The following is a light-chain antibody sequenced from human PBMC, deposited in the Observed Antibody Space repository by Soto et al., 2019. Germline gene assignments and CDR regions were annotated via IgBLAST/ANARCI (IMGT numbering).Light chain of an antibody. Sequence: EIVMTQSPASLSVSPGESVTLSCRASQGVATTLAWYRQQPGQAPRLLIYNAYIRASGVPARFSGSGSGTEFTLTVGSLQSEDFAVYYCQHYKTWPLAFGGGTKVEIK. CDR1: QGVATT. CDR3: QHYKTWPLA. CDR2: NAY. V-gene: IGKV3-15*01. J-gene: IGKJ4*01.